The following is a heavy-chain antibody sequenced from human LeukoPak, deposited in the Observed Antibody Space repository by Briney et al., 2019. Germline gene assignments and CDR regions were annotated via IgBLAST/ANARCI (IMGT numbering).Heavy chain of an antibody. V-gene: IGHV3-7*01. CDR2: IRPDGSDK. CDR3: GRWGITAAFDR. J-gene: IGHJ5*02. D-gene: IGHD1-20*01. Sequence: GGSLRLSCAASGFTFSNYWMAWVRQAPGKGLEWVANIRPDGSDKFHVDSVRGRFTISRDNAQNSLSLQMNSLRAEDSGVYYCGRWGITAAFDRWGQGTLVTVSS. CDR1: GFTFSNYW.